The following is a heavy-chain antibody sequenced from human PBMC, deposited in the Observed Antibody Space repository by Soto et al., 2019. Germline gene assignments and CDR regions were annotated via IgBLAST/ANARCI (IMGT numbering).Heavy chain of an antibody. D-gene: IGHD3-22*01. J-gene: IGHJ6*04. V-gene: IGHV4-59*08. CDR3: ARRTSDNARYYLAF. Sequence: WGTLGLTCAVSGFSISSYDLSWVRQALGKGLEWISYIDYSGGTNYNPSLKSRVTISVDKSKNHLSLKLNSVTAADTAVYYCARRTSDNARYYLAFRARGTTVPVSS. CDR1: GFSISSYD. CDR2: IDYSGGT.